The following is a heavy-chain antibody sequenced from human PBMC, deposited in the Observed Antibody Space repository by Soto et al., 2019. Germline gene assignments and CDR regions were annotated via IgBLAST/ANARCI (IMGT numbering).Heavy chain of an antibody. CDR1: GFTFSSYS. D-gene: IGHD3-10*01. J-gene: IGHJ6*02. Sequence: EVQLVESGGGLVKPGGSLRLSCAASGFTFSSYSMNWVRQAPGKGLEWVSSISSSSSYIYYADSVKGRFTISRDNAKNSLYLQMNSLRAEDTAVYYCARAYYGSGSYRHYYYYGMDVWGQGTTVTVSS. CDR3: ARAYYGSGSYRHYYYYGMDV. CDR2: ISSSSSYI. V-gene: IGHV3-21*01.